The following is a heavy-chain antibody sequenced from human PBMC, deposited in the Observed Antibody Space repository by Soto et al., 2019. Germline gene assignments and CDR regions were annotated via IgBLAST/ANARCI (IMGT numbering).Heavy chain of an antibody. J-gene: IGHJ6*02. CDR2: ISGDNINS. Sequence: ASVKVSCKASGFTFSDYGLSWVRQAPGQPLEWMGWISGDNINSKYSQKFQGRLTMTTDTSTATASMELRSLTSDDTAVYCCGREGQQLAQEKYYQFNGMDVWGQGTTVTVSS. CDR1: GFTFSDYG. V-gene: IGHV1-18*01. D-gene: IGHD6-13*01. CDR3: GREGQQLAQEKYYQFNGMDV.